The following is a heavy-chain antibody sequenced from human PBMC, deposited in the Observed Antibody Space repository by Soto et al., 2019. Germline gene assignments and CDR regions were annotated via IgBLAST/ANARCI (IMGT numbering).Heavy chain of an antibody. D-gene: IGHD1-1*01. CDR1: GYTFSTYG. Sequence: GASVKVSCKVSGYTFSTYGMHWVRQAPGQSLEWMGWLNGGTGQTRYSQRFQDRVIITRDTSASTGYMELSSLRSEDTAVYYCARGKGMEENYFYYGLDIWGQGTTVTVSS. CDR2: LNGGTGQT. V-gene: IGHV1-3*01. J-gene: IGHJ6*02. CDR3: ARGKGMEENYFYYGLDI.